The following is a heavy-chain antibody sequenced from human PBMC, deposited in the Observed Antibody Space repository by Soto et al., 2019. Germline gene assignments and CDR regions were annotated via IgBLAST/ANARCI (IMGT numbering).Heavy chain of an antibody. J-gene: IGHJ3*02. D-gene: IGHD2-15*01. CDR3: ASGEGRRDNKVVSWHDAFDI. Sequence: GGSLRLSCAASGFTFSSYSMNWVRQAPGKGLEWVSSISSSSSYIYYADSVKGRFTISRDNAKNSLYLQMNSLRAEDTAVYYCASGEGRRDNKVVSWHDAFDIWGQGTMVTVSS. V-gene: IGHV3-21*01. CDR1: GFTFSSYS. CDR2: ISSSSSYI.